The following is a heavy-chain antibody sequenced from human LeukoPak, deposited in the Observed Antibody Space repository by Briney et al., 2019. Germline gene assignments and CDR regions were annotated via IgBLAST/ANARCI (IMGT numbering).Heavy chain of an antibody. CDR2: LNADGNSI. CDR1: GFTFSNYW. CDR3: AKDRDTYNYGSGSYGPGFDY. D-gene: IGHD3-10*01. Sequence: GGSLRLSCAASGFTFSNYWMHWVRHAPGKGLVWVSRLNADGNSITYADSVRGRFTISRDDSKNTLYLQMNSLRAEDTTVYYCAKDRDTYNYGSGSYGPGFDYWGQGTLVTVSS. V-gene: IGHV3-74*01. J-gene: IGHJ4*02.